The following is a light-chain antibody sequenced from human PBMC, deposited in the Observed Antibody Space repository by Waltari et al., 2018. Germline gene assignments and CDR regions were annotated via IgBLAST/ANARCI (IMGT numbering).Light chain of an antibody. CDR2: DAT. V-gene: IGKV3-11*01. CDR1: QSVVSD. Sequence: EIVLTQSPATLSWSAGERAFLSCRASQSVVSDLDWYQQRRGQAPRLLIYDATYRATGIPASVRGSWSGTDFTLTISSLEPEDFAVYYCQPRSHWPLTFGGGTKVEIK. J-gene: IGKJ4*01. CDR3: QPRSHWPLT.